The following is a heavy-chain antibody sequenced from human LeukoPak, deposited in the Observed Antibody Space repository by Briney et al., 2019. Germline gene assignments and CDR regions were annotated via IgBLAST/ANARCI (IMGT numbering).Heavy chain of an antibody. CDR3: ATVYYDFWSGYLRFDP. V-gene: IGHV1-69*13. CDR1: GGTFSSYA. J-gene: IGHJ5*02. CDR2: IIPIFGTA. D-gene: IGHD3-3*01. Sequence: EASVKVSCKASGGTFSSYAISWVRQAPGQGLEWMGGIIPIFGTANYAQKFQGRVTITADESTSTAYMELSSLRSEDTAVYYCATVYYDFWSGYLRFDPWGQGTLVTVSS.